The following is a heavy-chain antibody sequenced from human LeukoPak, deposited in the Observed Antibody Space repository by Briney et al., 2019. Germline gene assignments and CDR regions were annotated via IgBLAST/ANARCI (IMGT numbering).Heavy chain of an antibody. D-gene: IGHD2-2*01. CDR3: AKILVPAIIAYYYGMDV. J-gene: IGHJ6*02. Sequence: PGGSLRLSCAASGFTFSSYAMAWVRQAPGKGLEWVSAISNSGVNTYHADSVKGRFTISRDNSKNTPCLQMNSLRAEDTAIYYCAKILVPAIIAYYYGMDVWGQGTTVTVSS. CDR1: GFTFSSYA. CDR2: ISNSGVNT. V-gene: IGHV3-23*01.